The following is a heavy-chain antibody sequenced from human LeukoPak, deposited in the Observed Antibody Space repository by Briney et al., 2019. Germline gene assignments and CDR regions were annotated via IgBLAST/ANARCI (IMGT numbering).Heavy chain of an antibody. J-gene: IGHJ2*01. CDR3: ARKGQGRWYFDL. Sequence: ASVKVSCKASGYTVTGYYMHWVRQAPGQGLEWMGWINHNSGGTNYAQKFQGRVTMTRDTSISTAYMELSRLRSDDTAVYYCARKGQGRWYFDLWGRGTLVTVSS. CDR2: INHNSGGT. V-gene: IGHV1-2*02. CDR1: GYTVTGYY.